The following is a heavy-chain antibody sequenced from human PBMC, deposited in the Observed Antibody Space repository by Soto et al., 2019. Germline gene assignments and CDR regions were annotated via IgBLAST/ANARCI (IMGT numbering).Heavy chain of an antibody. D-gene: IGHD3-10*01. V-gene: IGHV4-59*01. J-gene: IGHJ5*02. Sequence: SETLSLTCTVSGGSISSYYWSWIRQPPGKGLEWIGYIYNSGSINYNPSLKSRVAISLDTSKNQFSLKLSSVTAADTAVYYCARLLFGAANWFDPWGQGTLVTVSS. CDR1: GGSISSYY. CDR3: ARLLFGAANWFDP. CDR2: IYNSGSI.